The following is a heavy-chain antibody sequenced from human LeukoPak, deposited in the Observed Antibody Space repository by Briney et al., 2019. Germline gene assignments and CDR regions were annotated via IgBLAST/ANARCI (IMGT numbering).Heavy chain of an antibody. CDR3: TTDLFLLGAFDI. CDR2: IKSKTDGGTT. Sequence: GGSLRLSCAASGFTFSNAWMSWVRQAPGKGLEWVGRIKSKTDGGTTDYAAPVKGRFTMSRDDSKNTLYLQMNSLKTEDTAVYYCTTDLFLLGAFDIWGQGTMVTVSS. J-gene: IGHJ3*02. V-gene: IGHV3-15*01. D-gene: IGHD1-26*01. CDR1: GFTFSNAW.